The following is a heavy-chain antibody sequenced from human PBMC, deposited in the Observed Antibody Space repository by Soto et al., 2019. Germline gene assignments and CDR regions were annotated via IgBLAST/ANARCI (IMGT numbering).Heavy chain of an antibody. Sequence: SETLSLTCIVSGGSISSNDFYWSWIRQQPGKGLEWIGYIYYSGSTYYNPSLKSRVTILVDRSKNQFSLKLSSVTAADTAVYYCARVPNRWGQGTLVTVSS. V-gene: IGHV4-31*03. D-gene: IGHD2-2*01. J-gene: IGHJ5*02. CDR2: IYYSGST. CDR1: GGSISSNDFY. CDR3: ARVPNR.